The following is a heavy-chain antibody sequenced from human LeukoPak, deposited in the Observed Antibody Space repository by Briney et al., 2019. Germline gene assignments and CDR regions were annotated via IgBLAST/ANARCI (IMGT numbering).Heavy chain of an antibody. D-gene: IGHD3-3*01. CDR1: GGTFSSYA. V-gene: IGHV1-69*05. Sequence: SVKVSCKASGGTFSSYAISWVRQAPGQGLEWMGGIIPIFGTANYAQKFQGRVTITTDEFTSTAYMELSSLRSEDTAVYYCARDLGSWYDFWSGYYNDWGQGTLVTVSS. CDR2: IIPIFGTA. J-gene: IGHJ4*02. CDR3: ARDLGSWYDFWSGYYND.